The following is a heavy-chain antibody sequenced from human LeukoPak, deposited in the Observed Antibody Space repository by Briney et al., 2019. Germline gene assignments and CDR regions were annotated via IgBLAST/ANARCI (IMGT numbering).Heavy chain of an antibody. CDR2: IYYSGST. J-gene: IGHJ2*01. CDR3: ARNPGRGYWYFDL. V-gene: IGHV4-59*12. Sequence: PSETLSLTCTVSGGSISSYYWSWIRQPPGKGLEWVGYIYYSGSTNYNPSLKSRVTMSVDTSKNQFSLKLSSVTAADTAVYYCARNPGRGYWYFDLWGRGILVTVSS. CDR1: GGSISSYY.